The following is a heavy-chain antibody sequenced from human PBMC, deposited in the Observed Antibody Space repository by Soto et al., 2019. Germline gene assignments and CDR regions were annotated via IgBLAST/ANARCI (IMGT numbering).Heavy chain of an antibody. Sequence: ASVKVSCKASGYTFTSYGISWVRQAPGQGLEWMGWISAYNGNTNYAQKLQGRVTMTTDTSTSTAYMELRSLRSDDTAVYYCARNTYYGSGSYYHDEIDIRGPGTMV. CDR1: GYTFTSYG. CDR2: ISAYNGNT. J-gene: IGHJ3*02. CDR3: ARNTYYGSGSYYHDEIDI. D-gene: IGHD3-10*01. V-gene: IGHV1-18*01.